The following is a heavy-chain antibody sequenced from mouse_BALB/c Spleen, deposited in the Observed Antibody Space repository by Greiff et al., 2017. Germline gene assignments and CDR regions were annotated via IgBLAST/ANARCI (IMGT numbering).Heavy chain of an antibody. CDR3: ARKNYYGSSGDY. D-gene: IGHD1-1*01. J-gene: IGHJ4*01. CDR1: GYSITSGYY. Sequence: EVQLQESGPGLVKPSQSLSLTCSVTGYSITSGYYWNWIRQFPGNKLEWMGYISYDGSNNYNPSLKNRISITRDTSKNQFFLKLNSVTTEDTATYYCARKNYYGSSGDYWGQGTSVTVSS. CDR2: ISYDGSN. V-gene: IGHV3-6*02.